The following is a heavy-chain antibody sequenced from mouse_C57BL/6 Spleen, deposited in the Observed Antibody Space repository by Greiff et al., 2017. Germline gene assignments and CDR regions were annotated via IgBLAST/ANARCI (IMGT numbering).Heavy chain of an antibody. CDR2: IDPHSGGT. Sequence: VQLQQPGAELVKPGASVKLSCKASGYTFTSYWMHWVKQRPGRGLEWIGRIDPHSGGTKYNEKFKSKATLTVDKPSSTAYMQLSSLSSEDSAVYYCARSGPTYYSNDVYWGQGTTLTVSS. V-gene: IGHV1-72*01. J-gene: IGHJ2*01. CDR1: GYTFTSYW. D-gene: IGHD2-5*01. CDR3: ARSGPTYYSNDVY.